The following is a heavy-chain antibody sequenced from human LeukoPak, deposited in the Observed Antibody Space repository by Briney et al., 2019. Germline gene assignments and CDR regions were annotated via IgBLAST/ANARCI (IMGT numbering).Heavy chain of an antibody. V-gene: IGHV4-39*01. CDR2: IYYSGNT. CDR3: ARQTGSGLFILP. D-gene: IGHD3/OR15-3a*01. Sequence: SATLSLTCTVSGVSISSSNSYWGWIRQPPGKGLEWIGRIYYSGNTYYNASLKSQVSLSIDTSKNHFSLRLTSVTAADTSVYYGARQTGSGLFILPGGQGTLVTVSS. CDR1: GVSISSSNSY. J-gene: IGHJ4*02.